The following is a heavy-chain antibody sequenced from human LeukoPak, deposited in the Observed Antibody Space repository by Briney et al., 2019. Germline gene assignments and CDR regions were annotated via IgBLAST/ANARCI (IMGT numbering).Heavy chain of an antibody. Sequence: ASVKVSCKASGYTFTGYYMHWVRQTRGQGLEWMGWINPNSGGTNYAQKFQGRVTMTRDTSISTAYMELSRLRSDDTAVYYCASQGGSYRARFDPWGQGTLVTVSS. CDR3: ASQGGSYRARFDP. V-gene: IGHV1-2*02. D-gene: IGHD1-26*01. CDR1: GYTFTGYY. J-gene: IGHJ5*02. CDR2: INPNSGGT.